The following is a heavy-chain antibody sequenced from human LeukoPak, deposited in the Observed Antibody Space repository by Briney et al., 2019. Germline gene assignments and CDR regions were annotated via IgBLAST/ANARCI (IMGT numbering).Heavy chain of an antibody. CDR3: ARGRSLLWFGELLYWFDP. CDR1: GGSISSSNW. V-gene: IGHV4-4*02. CDR2: IYHSGST. Sequence: SGTLSLTCAVSGGSISSSNWWSWVRQPPGKGLEWIGEIYHSGSTNYNPSLKSRVTISVDKSKNQFSLKLSSMTAADTAVYYCARGRSLLWFGELLYWFDPWGQGTLVTVSS. J-gene: IGHJ5*02. D-gene: IGHD3-10*01.